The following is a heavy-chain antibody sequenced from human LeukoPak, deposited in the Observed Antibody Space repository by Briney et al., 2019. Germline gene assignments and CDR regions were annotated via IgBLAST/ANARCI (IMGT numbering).Heavy chain of an antibody. Sequence: GESLKISCQGSGYDFANYWIAWVRQMPWKGLEWMGIIHPGNSDIRYSPSFQGQVTISADKSISTAYLQWSSLKASDTAIYYCARAPTGFPNWFDPWGQGTLVTVSS. CDR2: IHPGNSDI. J-gene: IGHJ5*02. CDR1: GYDFANYW. D-gene: IGHD2-8*02. V-gene: IGHV5-51*01. CDR3: ARAPTGFPNWFDP.